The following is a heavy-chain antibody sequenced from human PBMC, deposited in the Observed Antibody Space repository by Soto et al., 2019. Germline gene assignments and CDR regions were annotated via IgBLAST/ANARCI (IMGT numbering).Heavy chain of an antibody. D-gene: IGHD6-6*01. CDR1: GYTFTSYY. CDR2: INPSGGST. CDR3: ARDGSSSADLAYYYGMDV. V-gene: IGHV1-46*01. Sequence: ASVKVSFKASGYTFTSYYMHWVRQAPGQGLEWMGIINPSGGSTSYAQKFQGRVTMTRDTSTSTVYMELSSLRSEDTAVYYCARDGSSSADLAYYYGMDVWGQGTTVTVSS. J-gene: IGHJ6*02.